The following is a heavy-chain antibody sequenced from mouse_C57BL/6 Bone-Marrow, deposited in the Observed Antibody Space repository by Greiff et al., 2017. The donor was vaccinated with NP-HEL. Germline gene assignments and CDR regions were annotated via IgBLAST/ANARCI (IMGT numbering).Heavy chain of an antibody. CDR2: IYPGDGDT. J-gene: IGHJ1*03. V-gene: IGHV1-82*01. CDR3: ATTAYWYFDV. Sequence: VQLQQSGPELVKPGASVKISCKASGYAFSSSWMNWVKQRPGKGLEWIGRIYPGDGDTNYNGKFKGKATLTADKSSSTAYMQLSSLTSEDSAVYFCATTAYWYFDVWGTGTTVTFSS. D-gene: IGHD1-2*01. CDR1: GYAFSSSW.